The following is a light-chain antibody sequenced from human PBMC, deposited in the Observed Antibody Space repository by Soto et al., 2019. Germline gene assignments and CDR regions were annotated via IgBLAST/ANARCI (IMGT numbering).Light chain of an antibody. CDR1: QSASSSY. V-gene: IGKV3-20*01. CDR2: GAS. Sequence: IVLTHSPCTLSLSPLERASVSFRSIQSASSSYLAWYQQKPGQAPRLLIYGASSRATGIPDRFSGSGSGPDFTLTISRLEPEDFAVYYCQQYGSSPVTFGQGTRLEI. J-gene: IGKJ5*01. CDR3: QQYGSSPVT.